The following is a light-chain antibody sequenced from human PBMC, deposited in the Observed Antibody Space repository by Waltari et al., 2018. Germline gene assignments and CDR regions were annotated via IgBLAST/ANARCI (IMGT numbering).Light chain of an antibody. CDR2: GAS. Sequence: DIQMTQSPSSLAASVGDRVTITCRASQGISKFLAWFRQKPGKAPESLIYGASSLQSGVPSSFSGSGSGTDFTLTISSLQPEDFASYYCQQYKTFPLTFGGGTKVEIK. V-gene: IGKV1-16*01. CDR1: QGISKF. J-gene: IGKJ4*01. CDR3: QQYKTFPLT.